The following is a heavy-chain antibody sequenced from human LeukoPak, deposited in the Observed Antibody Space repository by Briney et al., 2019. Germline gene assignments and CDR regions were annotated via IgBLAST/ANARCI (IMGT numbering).Heavy chain of an antibody. Sequence: GGSLRLSCVASGLTFSNSAMHWVRQAPGKGLEWVAIMSFDGSHERYGDSVKGRFTLSRDNSKNTLYLQMNSLRAEDTAVYYCAKDMRFDWTPYYFDYWGQGTLVTVSS. CDR1: GLTFSNSA. J-gene: IGHJ4*02. V-gene: IGHV3-30*04. D-gene: IGHD3-9*01. CDR3: AKDMRFDWTPYYFDY. CDR2: MSFDGSHE.